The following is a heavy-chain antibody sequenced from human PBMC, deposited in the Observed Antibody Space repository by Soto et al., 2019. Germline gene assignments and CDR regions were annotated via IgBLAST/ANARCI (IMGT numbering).Heavy chain of an antibody. D-gene: IGHD3-22*01. CDR3: ARQPNRYYYDSSGYRATTFDI. CDR2: IYPGDSDT. Sequence: GESLKISCKGSGYSFTSYWIGWVRQMPGKGLEWMGIIYPGDSDTRYSPSFQGQVTISADKSISTAYLQWSSLKASDTAMYYCARQPNRYYYDSSGYRATTFDIWGQGTMVTV. V-gene: IGHV5-51*01. CDR1: GYSFTSYW. J-gene: IGHJ3*02.